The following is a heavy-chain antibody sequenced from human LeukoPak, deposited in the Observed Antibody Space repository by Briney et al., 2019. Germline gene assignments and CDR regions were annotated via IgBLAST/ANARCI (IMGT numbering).Heavy chain of an antibody. J-gene: IGHJ3*02. V-gene: IGHV4-39*01. D-gene: IGHD3-10*02. CDR3: ARRSYVRRHTHAFDI. CDR2: IYYSGST. CDR1: GGSISSSSYY. Sequence: PSETLSLTCTVSGGSISSSSYYWGWIRQPPGKGLEWIGSIYYSGSTYYNPSLKSRVTISVDTSKNQFSLKLSSVTAADTAVYYCARRSYVRRHTHAFDIWGQGTMVTVSS.